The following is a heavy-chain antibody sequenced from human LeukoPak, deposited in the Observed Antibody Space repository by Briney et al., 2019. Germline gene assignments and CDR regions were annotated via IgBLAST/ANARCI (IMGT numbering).Heavy chain of an antibody. CDR3: ARSRLAVIGCMDV. Sequence: GGSLRLSCAASGFTLSNYGMHWVRQAPGEGLEWVAVIWYDGSNKYYEHSVKGRFTISRDNSKNTLYLQMNSLRAEDTAVYYCARSRLAVIGCMDVWGQGTTVTVSS. D-gene: IGHD6-19*01. V-gene: IGHV3-33*01. CDR1: GFTLSNYG. J-gene: IGHJ6*02. CDR2: IWYDGSNK.